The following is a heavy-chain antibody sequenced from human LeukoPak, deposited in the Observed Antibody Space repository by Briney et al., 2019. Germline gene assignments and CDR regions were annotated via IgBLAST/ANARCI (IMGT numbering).Heavy chain of an antibody. Sequence: SETLSLTCTVSGGSISSSSYYWGWIRQPPGKGLEWIGSIYYSGSTYYNPSLKSRVTISVDTSKNQFSLKLSSVTAADTAVYYCARHKRGYSYGFDYWGQGTLVTVSS. J-gene: IGHJ4*02. V-gene: IGHV4-39*01. CDR2: IYYSGST. CDR3: ARHKRGYSYGFDY. CDR1: GGSISSSSYY. D-gene: IGHD5-18*01.